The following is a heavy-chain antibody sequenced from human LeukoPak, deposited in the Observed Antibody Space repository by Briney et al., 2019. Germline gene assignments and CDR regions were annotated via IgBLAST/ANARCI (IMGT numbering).Heavy chain of an antibody. Sequence: PSETLSLTCSVSGGSIYNSAYHWGWIRQPPGKGLEWIGSIYYSGSTYYNPSLKSRVTISVDTSKNQFSLKLSSVTAADTAVDYCARPGEVYYYDSSGYPAHYFDYWGQGTLVTVSS. CDR1: GGSIYNSAYH. CDR3: ARPGEVYYYDSSGYPAHYFDY. D-gene: IGHD3-22*01. V-gene: IGHV4-39*01. J-gene: IGHJ4*02. CDR2: IYYSGST.